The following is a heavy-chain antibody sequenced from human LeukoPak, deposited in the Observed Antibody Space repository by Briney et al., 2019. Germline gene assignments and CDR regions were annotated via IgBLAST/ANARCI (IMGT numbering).Heavy chain of an antibody. Sequence: SETLSLTCTVSGYSISSGYYWGWIGQPPGKGLEWIGSIYHSGSTYYNPSPKSRVTISVDTSKNQFSLKLSSVTAADTAGYYCALWGPLDDFDVWGQGTMVTVSS. CDR2: IYHSGST. CDR1: GYSISSGYY. J-gene: IGHJ3*01. D-gene: IGHD3-16*01. V-gene: IGHV4-38-2*02. CDR3: ALWGPLDDFDV.